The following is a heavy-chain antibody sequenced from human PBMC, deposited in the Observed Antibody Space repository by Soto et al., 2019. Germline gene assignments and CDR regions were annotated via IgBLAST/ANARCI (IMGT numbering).Heavy chain of an antibody. D-gene: IGHD3-3*01. CDR3: VKGGFDDFWTQFDY. V-gene: IGHV3-64D*08. J-gene: IGHJ4*02. CDR1: GFTFSSYA. Sequence: GGSLRLSCSASGFTFSSYAMHWVRQAPGKGLEYVSAISSNGGSTYYAESVKGRFTISRDNSKNTLYLQMSSLRAEDTAVYYCVKGGFDDFWTQFDYWGQGTLVTVSS. CDR2: ISSNGGST.